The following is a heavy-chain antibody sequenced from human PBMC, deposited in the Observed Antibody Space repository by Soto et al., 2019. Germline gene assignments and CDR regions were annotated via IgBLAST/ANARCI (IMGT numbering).Heavy chain of an antibody. D-gene: IGHD2-2*01. Sequence: ASVKVSCKASSYTFTSYGISWVRQAPGQGLEWMGWISAYNGNTNYAQKLQGRVTMTTDTSTSTAYMELRSLRSDDTAVYYCARSDIVVVPAADFDIWGQGTMVTVS. CDR3: ARSDIVVVPAADFDI. J-gene: IGHJ3*02. CDR2: ISAYNGNT. V-gene: IGHV1-18*01. CDR1: SYTFTSYG.